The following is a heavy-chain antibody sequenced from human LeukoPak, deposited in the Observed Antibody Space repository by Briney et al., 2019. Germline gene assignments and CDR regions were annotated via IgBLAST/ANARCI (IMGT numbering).Heavy chain of an antibody. CDR2: INPNSGGT. V-gene: IGHV1-2*04. Sequence: ASVKISCKASGYTFTSYYMHWVRQAPGQGIEWMGWINPNSGGTNYAQKFQGWVTMTRDTSISTACMELSRLRSDDTAVYYCARDPYGYSSGWYDYWGQGTLVTVSS. D-gene: IGHD6-19*01. CDR3: ARDPYGYSSGWYDY. CDR1: GYTFTSYY. J-gene: IGHJ4*02.